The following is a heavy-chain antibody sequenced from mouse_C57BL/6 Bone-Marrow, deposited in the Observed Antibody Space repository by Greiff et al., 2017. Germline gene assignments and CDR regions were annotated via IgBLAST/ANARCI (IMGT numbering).Heavy chain of an antibody. D-gene: IGHD1-1*01. V-gene: IGHV1-26*01. CDR3: ARVITTVVAHFDY. CDR1: GYTFTDYY. Sequence: EVQLQQSGPELVKPGASVKISCKASGYTFTDYYMNWVKQSHGKSLEWIGEINPNNGGTSYNQKFKGKATLTVDKSSSTAYMELRSLTSEDSAVYYCARVITTVVAHFDYWGQGTTLTVSS. CDR2: INPNNGGT. J-gene: IGHJ2*01.